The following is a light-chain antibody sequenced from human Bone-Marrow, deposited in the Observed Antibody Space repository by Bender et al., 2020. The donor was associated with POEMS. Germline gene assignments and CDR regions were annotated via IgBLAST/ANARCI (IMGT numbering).Light chain of an antibody. J-gene: IGLJ3*02. CDR3: QTADNGETLWV. CDR2: KDT. V-gene: IGLV3-25*03. CDR1: ALPKQY. Sequence: SYELTQPPSVSVSPGQTARITCSGDALPKQYAYWYQQKPGQAPVVVIYKDTERPSGIPERFSGSSSGTTDTLTITGVQPEDEADYYCQTADNGETLWVFGGGTKLTVL.